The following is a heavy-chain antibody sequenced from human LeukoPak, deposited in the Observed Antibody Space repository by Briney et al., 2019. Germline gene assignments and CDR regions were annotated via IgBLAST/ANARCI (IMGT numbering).Heavy chain of an antibody. Sequence: ASVKVSCKASGGTFSSYAISWVRQAPGQGLEWMGGIIPIFGTANYAQKFQGRVTITADESTSTAYMELSSLRSEDMAVYYCARTLYCSSTSCYSRGYYDLWGQGTLVTVSS. V-gene: IGHV1-69*01. D-gene: IGHD2-2*01. CDR3: ARTLYCSSTSCYSRGYYDL. J-gene: IGHJ4*02. CDR1: GGTFSSYA. CDR2: IIPIFGTA.